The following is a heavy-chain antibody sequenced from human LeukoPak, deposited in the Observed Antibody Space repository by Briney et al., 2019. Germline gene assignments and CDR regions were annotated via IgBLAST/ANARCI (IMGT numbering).Heavy chain of an antibody. Sequence: SETLSLTCTVSGGSISGYYWSWIRQPPGKGLEWIGEINHSGTTNYNPSLKSRVTISLDTSKNQFSLRLSSVTAADTAVYYCARGRGLGIWGQGTMVTVSS. D-gene: IGHD3/OR15-3a*01. V-gene: IGHV4-34*01. CDR2: INHSGTT. J-gene: IGHJ3*02. CDR1: GGSISGYY. CDR3: ARGRGLGI.